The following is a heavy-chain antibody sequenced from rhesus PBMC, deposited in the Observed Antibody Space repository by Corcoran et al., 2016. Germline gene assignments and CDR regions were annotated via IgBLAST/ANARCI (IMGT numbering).Heavy chain of an antibody. V-gene: IGHV3-100*02. J-gene: IGHJ4*01. Sequence: DVQLVESGGGLVKPGGSLRLSCVASGFTFSSYEMPWVRQAPGKGLEWESGGRERDSTTDYPNSVEGRVTISRENDKNSLVLKRNSLRAEDKAMDYCTYSSWSLYFDYWGQGVLVTVSS. CDR3: TYSSWSLYFDY. CDR1: GFTFSSYE. D-gene: IGHD6-13*01. CDR2: GRERDSTT.